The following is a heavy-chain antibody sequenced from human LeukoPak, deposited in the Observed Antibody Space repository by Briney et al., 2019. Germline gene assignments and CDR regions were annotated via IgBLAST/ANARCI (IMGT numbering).Heavy chain of an antibody. V-gene: IGHV3-74*01. CDR1: GFTFNSYW. D-gene: IGHD5-18*01. J-gene: IGHJ4*02. CDR3: ATGSGLWSPDY. CDR2: IDNDGSGT. Sequence: AGGSLRLSCAASGFTFNSYWMYWVRQAPGKGLVWVSRIDNDGSGTSYADSVKGRFTISRDNAKNRLYVQMNSLRAEDTAVYYCATGSGLWSPDYWGQGTLVTVSS.